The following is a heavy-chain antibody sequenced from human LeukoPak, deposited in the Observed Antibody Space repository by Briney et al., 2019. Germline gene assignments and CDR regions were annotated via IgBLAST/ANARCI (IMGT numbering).Heavy chain of an antibody. V-gene: IGHV3-21*01. Sequence: GGSLRLSCAASGFTFSSYSMTWVRQAPGKGLEWVSYISGGSGYIYYADSVKGRFTISRDNAKNSLYLQMNSLRAEDTAEYYCARAIAVAEGYWGQGTLVTVSS. CDR2: ISGGSGYI. J-gene: IGHJ4*02. CDR1: GFTFSSYS. D-gene: IGHD6-19*01. CDR3: ARAIAVAEGY.